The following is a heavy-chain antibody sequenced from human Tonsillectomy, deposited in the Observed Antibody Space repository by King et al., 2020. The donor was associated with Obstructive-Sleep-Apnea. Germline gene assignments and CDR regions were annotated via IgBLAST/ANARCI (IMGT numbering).Heavy chain of an antibody. CDR1: GYTFTGSY. V-gene: IGHV1-2*04. J-gene: IGHJ4*02. D-gene: IGHD4-23*01. Sequence: VQLVESGAEVKKPGASVKVSCKASGYTFTGSYIHWVRQAPGQGLEWMGWINPNGGGTNYAQKFQGWVTMTRDTSISTAYMELSRLRSDDTAVYYCARDLGNYGGSNYWGQGTLVTVSS. CDR2: INPNGGGT. CDR3: ARDLGNYGGSNY.